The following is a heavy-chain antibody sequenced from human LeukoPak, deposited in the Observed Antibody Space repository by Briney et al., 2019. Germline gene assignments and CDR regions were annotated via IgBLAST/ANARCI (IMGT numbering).Heavy chain of an antibody. CDR3: AKDRSSGWYSFQH. V-gene: IGHV3-30*18. CDR2: ISYDGSNK. Sequence: PGRSLRLSCAASGFTFSSYGMHWVRQAPGKGLEWVAVISYDGSNKYYADSVKGRFTISRDNSKNTLYLQMNSLRPDDTAVYYCAKDRSSGWYSFQHWGQGTLVSVSS. D-gene: IGHD6-19*01. CDR1: GFTFSSYG. J-gene: IGHJ1*01.